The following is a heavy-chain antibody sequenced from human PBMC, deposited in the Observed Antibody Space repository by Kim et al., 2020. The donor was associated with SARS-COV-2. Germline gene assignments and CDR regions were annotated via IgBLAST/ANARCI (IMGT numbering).Heavy chain of an antibody. CDR2: IRSKAYGVTT. V-gene: IGHV3-49*03. CDR1: GFTFGDYA. CDR3: TRNHYCGGDCLWYFDL. J-gene: IGHJ2*01. Sequence: GGSLRLSCTASGFTFGDYAMSWFRQAPGKGLEWVGFIRSKAYGVTTEYAASVKGRFTISSDDSKSIAYMQMNSLKTEDTAVYYCTRNHYCGGDCLWYFDLWGRGTLCTVSS. D-gene: IGHD2-21*01.